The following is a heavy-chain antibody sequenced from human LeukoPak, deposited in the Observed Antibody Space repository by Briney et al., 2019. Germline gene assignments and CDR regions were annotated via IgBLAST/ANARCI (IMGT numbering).Heavy chain of an antibody. Sequence: GGSLRLSCAASGFTVSSNYMSWVRQAPGKGLEWVSVIYSGGSTDYADSVKGRFIISRDNSKNTLYLQMNSLRAEDTAVYYCARDGAYYYGSGSFSFDYWGQGTLVTVSS. V-gene: IGHV3-53*01. CDR1: GFTVSSNY. CDR2: IYSGGST. D-gene: IGHD3-10*01. CDR3: ARDGAYYYGSGSFSFDY. J-gene: IGHJ4*02.